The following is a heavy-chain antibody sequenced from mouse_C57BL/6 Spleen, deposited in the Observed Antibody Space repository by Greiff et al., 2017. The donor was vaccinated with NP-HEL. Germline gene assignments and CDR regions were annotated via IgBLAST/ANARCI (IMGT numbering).Heavy chain of an antibody. V-gene: IGHV1-82*01. D-gene: IGHD1-1*01. Sequence: VQLQQSGPELVKPGASVKISCKASGYAFSSSWMNWVKQRPGKGLGWIGRIYPGDGDTNYNGKFKGKATLTADKSSSTAYMQLSSLTSEDSAVYFCARIDYYGSSYAMDYWGQGTSVTVSS. J-gene: IGHJ4*01. CDR1: GYAFSSSW. CDR3: ARIDYYGSSYAMDY. CDR2: IYPGDGDT.